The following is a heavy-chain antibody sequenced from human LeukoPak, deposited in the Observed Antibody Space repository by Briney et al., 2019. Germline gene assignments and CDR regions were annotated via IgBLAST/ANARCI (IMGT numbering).Heavy chain of an antibody. CDR3: ARGYDFWSGRGKDY. J-gene: IGHJ4*02. D-gene: IGHD3-3*01. Sequence: ASVKVSCKASGYTFTGYYMHWVRQAPGQGLEWMGWINPNSGGTNYAQKFQGRVTMTRDTSISTAYMELSRLRSDDTAVYYCARGYDFWSGRGKDYWGQGTLVTVSS. CDR2: INPNSGGT. CDR1: GYTFTGYY. V-gene: IGHV1-2*02.